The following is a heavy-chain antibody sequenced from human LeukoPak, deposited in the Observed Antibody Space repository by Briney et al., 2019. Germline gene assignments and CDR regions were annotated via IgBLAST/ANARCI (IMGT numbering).Heavy chain of an antibody. CDR2: VYWNDDK. Sequence: ESGPTLVKPTQTLTLTCTFSGFSLSTSGVGVGWIRQPPGKALEWLALVYWNDDKRYSPSLKSRLTITKDTSKNQVVLTMTNMDPVDTATYYCAHRSAMGYSYGYDYWGQGILVTVSS. J-gene: IGHJ4*02. CDR3: AHRSAMGYSYGYDY. CDR1: GFSLSTSGVG. D-gene: IGHD5-18*01. V-gene: IGHV2-5*01.